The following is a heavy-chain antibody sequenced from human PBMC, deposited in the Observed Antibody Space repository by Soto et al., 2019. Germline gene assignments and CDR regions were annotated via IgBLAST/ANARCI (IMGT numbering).Heavy chain of an antibody. D-gene: IGHD3-22*01. J-gene: IGHJ4*02. CDR3: AGLYHYDSSGYYDY. CDR1: GNSFTTYY. CDR2: INPRGGRT. Sequence: GASVKVSCKASGNSFTTYYMHWVRQPPGQGLEWMGIINPRGGRTTYAQKFQGRVTMTRDTSTSTFHMELSSLTSEDTAVYYCAGLYHYDSSGYYDYWGQGTLVTVSS. V-gene: IGHV1-46*01.